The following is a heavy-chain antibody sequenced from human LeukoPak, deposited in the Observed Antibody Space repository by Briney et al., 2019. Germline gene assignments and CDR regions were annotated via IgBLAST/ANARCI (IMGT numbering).Heavy chain of an antibody. CDR2: MNPNSGNT. D-gene: IGHD3-3*01. CDR1: GYTFTSYD. J-gene: IGHJ4*02. Sequence: ASVKVSFKASGYTFTSYDINWVRQATGQGLEWMGWMNPNSGNTGYAQKFQGRVTMTRNTSISTAYMELSSLRSEDTAVYYCARGHTIFGVVIRSFDYWGQGTLVTVSS. V-gene: IGHV1-8*01. CDR3: ARGHTIFGVVIRSFDY.